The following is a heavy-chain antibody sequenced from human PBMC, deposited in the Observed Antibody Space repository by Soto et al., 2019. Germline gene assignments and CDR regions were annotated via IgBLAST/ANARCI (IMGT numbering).Heavy chain of an antibody. CDR1: GYTFTSYG. CDR3: ARDPRITIFGVDLDAFDI. CDR2: ISAYNGNT. V-gene: IGHV1-18*04. J-gene: IGHJ3*02. D-gene: IGHD3-3*01. Sequence: ASVKVSCKXSGYTFTSYGISWVRQAPGQGLEWMGWISAYNGNTNYAQKLQGRVTMTTDTSTSTAYMELRSLRSDDTAVYYCARDPRITIFGVDLDAFDIWGQGTMVTVS.